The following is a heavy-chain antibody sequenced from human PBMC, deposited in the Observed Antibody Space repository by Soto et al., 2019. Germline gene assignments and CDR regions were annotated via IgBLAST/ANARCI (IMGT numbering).Heavy chain of an antibody. CDR2: IYYSGST. D-gene: IGHD6-19*01. J-gene: IGHJ4*02. V-gene: IGHV4-39*01. CDR1: GCSISSSSYY. Sequence: SETLSLTCTVSGCSISSSSYYWGWIRQPPGKGLEWIGSIYYSGSTYYNPSLKSRVTISVDTSKNQFSLKLSSVTAADTAVYYCATYSSGWYYFDYWGQGTLVTVS. CDR3: ATYSSGWYYFDY.